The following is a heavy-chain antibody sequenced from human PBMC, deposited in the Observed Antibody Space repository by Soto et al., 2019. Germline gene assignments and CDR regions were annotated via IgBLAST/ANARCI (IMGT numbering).Heavy chain of an antibody. J-gene: IGHJ4*02. D-gene: IGHD6-13*01. CDR2: INAGNGNT. Sequence: ASVKVSCKASGYTFTSYAMHWVRQAPGQRLEWMGWINAGNGNTKYSQKFQGRVTITRDTSASTAYMELSSLRSEDTAVYYCARGDSSSWYFDYRAQRTPVTVSS. V-gene: IGHV1-3*01. CDR3: ARGDSSSWYFDY. CDR1: GYTFTSYA.